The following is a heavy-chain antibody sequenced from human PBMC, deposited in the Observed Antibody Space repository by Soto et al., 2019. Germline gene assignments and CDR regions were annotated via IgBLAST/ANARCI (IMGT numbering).Heavy chain of an antibody. CDR1: GYAFTTYG. J-gene: IGHJ4*02. V-gene: IGHV1-18*01. Sequence: QVHLVQSGAEVKKPGASVKVSCQGSGYAFTTYGITWVRQAPGQGLEWMGWISAHNGNTNYAQKLQGRVTVTRDTSTSTAYMELRSLIYDDTAVYSCARGRDGDDWGQGALVTVSS. D-gene: IGHD3-10*01. CDR2: ISAHNGNT. CDR3: ARGRDGDD.